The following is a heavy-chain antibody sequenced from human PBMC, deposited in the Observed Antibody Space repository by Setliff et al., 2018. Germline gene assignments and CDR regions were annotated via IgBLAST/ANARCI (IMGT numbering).Heavy chain of an antibody. CDR1: GFTFSSYG. J-gene: IGHJ4*02. D-gene: IGHD3-16*01. CDR3: ARDGGEY. Sequence: AGGSLRLSCAASGFTFSSYGMHWVRQAPGKGLEWVSYISRGGSTIYCADSVKGRFTISRDNAKSSLYLQMNSLRAEDTAVYYCARDGGEYWGQGTLVTVSS. CDR2: ISRGGSTI. V-gene: IGHV3-48*04.